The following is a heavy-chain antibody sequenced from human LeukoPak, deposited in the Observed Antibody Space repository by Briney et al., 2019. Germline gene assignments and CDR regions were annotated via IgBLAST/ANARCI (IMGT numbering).Heavy chain of an antibody. CDR3: AKPLPIDRDYFDY. D-gene: IGHD1-14*01. J-gene: IGHJ4*02. CDR1: GLTFSRYA. Sequence: GGSLRLSCAVSGLTFSRYAMSWVRQAPGKGLEWVSAISESGSGTYYADSVKGRFTISRDNSKNTLYLQMNSLRAEDTAVYYCAKPLPIDRDYFDYWGQGTLVTVSS. V-gene: IGHV3-23*01. CDR2: ISESGSGT.